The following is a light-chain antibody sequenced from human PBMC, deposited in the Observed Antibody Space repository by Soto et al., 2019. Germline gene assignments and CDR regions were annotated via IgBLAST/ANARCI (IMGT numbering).Light chain of an antibody. V-gene: IGLV2-8*01. CDR3: SSYAGSNNLGV. Sequence: QSVLTQPPSASGSPGQSVTISCTGTSSDVGGYNYVSWYQQHPGKAPKLMIYEVSKRPSAVPDRFSGSKSGNTASLTVSGLQAEDEADYYCSSYAGSNNLGVFGGGTQLTVL. CDR1: SSDVGGYNY. J-gene: IGLJ3*02. CDR2: EVS.